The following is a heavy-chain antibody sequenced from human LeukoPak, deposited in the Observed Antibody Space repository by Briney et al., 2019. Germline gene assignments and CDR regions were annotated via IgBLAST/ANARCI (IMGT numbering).Heavy chain of an antibody. V-gene: IGHV3-23*01. CDR1: GFTFSSYW. CDR2: ISGRGGST. D-gene: IGHD3-22*01. Sequence: PGGSLRLSCAASGFTFSSYWMYWVRQAPGKGLEWVSGISGRGGSTYYADSVKGRFTISRDSSKNTLCLQLNSLRAEDTAVYYCAKVRDTGGYWHQAFDYWGQGTLVTVSS. J-gene: IGHJ4*02. CDR3: AKVRDTGGYWHQAFDY.